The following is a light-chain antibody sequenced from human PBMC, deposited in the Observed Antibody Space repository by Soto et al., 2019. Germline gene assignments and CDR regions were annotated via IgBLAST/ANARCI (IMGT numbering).Light chain of an antibody. J-gene: IGKJ2*01. CDR3: QQYGSP. Sequence: EIVLTQSPGTLSLSPGERATLSCRASQSVSSSYLAWYQQKPGQAPRLLIYGASSRATGIPDRFSGSGSGTDFTLTISRLEPKDFAVYYCQQYGSPFGQGTKLEIK. CDR2: GAS. V-gene: IGKV3-20*01. CDR1: QSVSSSY.